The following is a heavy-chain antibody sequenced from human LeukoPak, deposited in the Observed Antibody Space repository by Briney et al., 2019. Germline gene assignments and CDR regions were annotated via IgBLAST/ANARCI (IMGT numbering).Heavy chain of an antibody. CDR2: IDYSGST. D-gene: IGHD1-26*01. V-gene: IGHV4-61*08. Sequence: SQTLSLTCTVSGGSISSGGYYWSWIRQPPGKGLEWIGYIDYSGSTNYNPSLKSRVTISVDTSKNQFSLNLSSVTAADTAVYYCARDRTEIVGTTLYYYYGIDVWGQGTTVTVSS. CDR3: ARDRTEIVGTTLYYYYGIDV. J-gene: IGHJ6*02. CDR1: GGSISSGGYY.